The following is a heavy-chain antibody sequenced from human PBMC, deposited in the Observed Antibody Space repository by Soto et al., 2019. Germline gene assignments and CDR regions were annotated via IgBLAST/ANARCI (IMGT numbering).Heavy chain of an antibody. Sequence: QVQLVQSGAEVKKPGASVKVSCKASGYTFTSYDINWVRQATGQGLEWMGWMNPNSGNTGYAQKFQGRVTMTRNTSISTAYMELSSLRSEDTAVYYGARVYSSDWPPYWYFDLWGRGTLVTVSS. CDR3: ARVYSSDWPPYWYFDL. CDR1: GYTFTSYD. J-gene: IGHJ2*01. CDR2: MNPNSGNT. V-gene: IGHV1-8*01. D-gene: IGHD6-19*01.